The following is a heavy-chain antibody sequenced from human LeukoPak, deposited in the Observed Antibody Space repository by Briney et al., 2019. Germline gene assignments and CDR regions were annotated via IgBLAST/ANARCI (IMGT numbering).Heavy chain of an antibody. CDR3: ARVVRRSSGWYSYYYYYYMDV. J-gene: IGHJ6*03. D-gene: IGHD6-19*01. CDR2: IYSGGST. CDR1: GFTVSSNY. V-gene: IGHV3-66*01. Sequence: GGSLRLSCAASGFTVSSNYMSWVRQAPGKGLEWVSVIYSGGSTYYADSVKGRFTISRDNSKNTLYLQMNSLRAEDTAVYYCARVVRRSSGWYSYYYYYYMDVWGKGTTVTISS.